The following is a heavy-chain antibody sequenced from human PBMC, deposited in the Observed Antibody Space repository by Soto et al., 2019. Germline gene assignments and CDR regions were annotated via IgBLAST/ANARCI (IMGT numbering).Heavy chain of an antibody. CDR1: GGSISSGGYY. CDR2: TYYSGST. V-gene: IGHV4-31*01. D-gene: IGHD3-10*01. J-gene: IGHJ6*02. CDR3: ARGAVLLWFGELYHGMDV. Sequence: QVQLQESGPGLVKPSQTLFLTCTVSGGSISSGGYYWSWIRQHPGKVLEWIGYTYYSGSTYYNPSLKNPVTISVDTSKNQSSRKLSSVTAADTAVNYCARGAVLLWFGELYHGMDVWGQGTTVTVAS.